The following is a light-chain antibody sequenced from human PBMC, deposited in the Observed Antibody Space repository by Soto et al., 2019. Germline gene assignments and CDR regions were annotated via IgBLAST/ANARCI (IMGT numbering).Light chain of an antibody. Sequence: SYELTQPPSVSVSPGQTANITCSGDKLGNKYACWYQQKPGQSPVMVIYQDRQRPSGIPERFSGSNSGNTATLTISGTQAMDEADYYCQAWDSSTGVFGGGTQLTVL. J-gene: IGLJ3*02. V-gene: IGLV3-1*01. CDR3: QAWDSSTGV. CDR2: QDR. CDR1: KLGNKY.